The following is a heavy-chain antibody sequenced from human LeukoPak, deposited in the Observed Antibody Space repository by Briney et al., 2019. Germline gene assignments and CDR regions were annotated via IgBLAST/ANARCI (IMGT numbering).Heavy chain of an antibody. CDR1: GASISSNTYY. CDR3: ARDHGSSNWYYY. Sequence: SETLSLTCSASGASISSNTYYWGWVRQPPGKGLEWIGYISNSGTTYYNPSLKSRVTISVDTSKTQFSLRLSSVTAADTAVYYCARDHGSSNWYYYWGQGTLVTVSS. CDR2: ISNSGTT. D-gene: IGHD6-13*01. V-gene: IGHV4-39*07. J-gene: IGHJ4*02.